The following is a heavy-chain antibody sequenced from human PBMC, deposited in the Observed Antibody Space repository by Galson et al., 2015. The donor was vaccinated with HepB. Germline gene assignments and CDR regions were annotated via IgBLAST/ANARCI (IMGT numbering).Heavy chain of an antibody. CDR1: GFTFSAYD. V-gene: IGHV3-21*06. Sequence: SQRLSCAASGFTFSAYDMYWVRQAPGKGLEWVSSITTSSSYIYYADSMRGRFTISGDNAKNSLFLQMDSLRAEDTAVYYCAKAGCSGAGCYLRYSWIDSWGQGTLVTVSS. CDR2: ITTSSSYI. CDR3: AKAGCSGAGCYLRYSWIDS. J-gene: IGHJ5*01. D-gene: IGHD2-2*01.